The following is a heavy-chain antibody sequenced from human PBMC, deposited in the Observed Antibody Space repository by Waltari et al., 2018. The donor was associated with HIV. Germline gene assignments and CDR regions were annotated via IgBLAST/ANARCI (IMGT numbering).Heavy chain of an antibody. V-gene: IGHV4-34*01. CDR2: INHSGST. CDR3: ARGTAYYDFWSGYYVVGRDAFDI. Sequence: QVQLQQWGAGMLKPSETLSLTCTVYGGSFSGYYWSWIRQPPGKGLEWIGEINHSGSTNYNPSLKSRVTISVDTSKNQFSLKLSSVTAADTAVYYCARGTAYYDFWSGYYVVGRDAFDIWGQGTMVTVSS. D-gene: IGHD3-3*01. CDR1: GGSFSGYY. J-gene: IGHJ3*02.